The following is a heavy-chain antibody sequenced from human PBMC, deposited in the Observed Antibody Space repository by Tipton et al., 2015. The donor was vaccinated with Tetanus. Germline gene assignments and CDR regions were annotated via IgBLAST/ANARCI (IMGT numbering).Heavy chain of an antibody. J-gene: IGHJ6*02. V-gene: IGHV5-51*01. D-gene: IGHD2-15*01. CDR2: IYHRDSDT. CDR3: ARRQGYCSGGSCYRSYYYYGMDV. CDR1: GYSFTSYW. Sequence: QLVQSGAEVTKPGESLQISCKGSGYSFTSYWIGCVRQMPGKGLEWMGIIYHRDSDTRYSPSFQGQVTISADKSISTAYLQWSSLKASDTAMHYCARRQGYCSGGSCYRSYYYYGMDVWGQGTTVTVSS.